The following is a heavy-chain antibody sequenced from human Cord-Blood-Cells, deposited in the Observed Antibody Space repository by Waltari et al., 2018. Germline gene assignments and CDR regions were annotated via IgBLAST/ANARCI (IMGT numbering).Heavy chain of an antibody. D-gene: IGHD1-26*01. CDR3: ARARGGSYRIDY. CDR2: IYYRGST. Sequence: QVQLQESGPGLVKPSETLSLTCTVSGGPIRSYYRSWIRQPTGKGPAWIGYIYYRGSTNYNPSLKSRVTISVDTSKNQFSLKLSSVTAADTAVYYCARARGGSYRIDYWGQGTLVTVSS. CDR1: GGPIRSYY. V-gene: IGHV4-59*01. J-gene: IGHJ4*02.